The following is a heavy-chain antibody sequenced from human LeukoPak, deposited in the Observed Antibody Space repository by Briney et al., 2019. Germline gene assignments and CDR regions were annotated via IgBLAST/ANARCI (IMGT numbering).Heavy chain of an antibody. CDR2: IGTAGDT. CDR3: ARSIYCSSTSCPGDAFDI. J-gene: IGHJ3*02. Sequence: PGGSLRLSCAASGFTFSSYDMHWVRQATGKGLEWVSAIGTAGDTYYPGSVKGRFTISRENAKNSLYLQMNSLRAGDTAVYYCARSIYCSSTSCPGDAFDIWGQGTMVTVSS. V-gene: IGHV3-13*01. D-gene: IGHD2-2*01. CDR1: GFTFSSYD.